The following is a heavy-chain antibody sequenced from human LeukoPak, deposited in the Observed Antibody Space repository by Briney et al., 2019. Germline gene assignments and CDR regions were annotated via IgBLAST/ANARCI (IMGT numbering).Heavy chain of an antibody. V-gene: IGHV3-23*01. CDR3: AKRTLSYGDSYYFDY. CDR1: GFTFRNYA. Sequence: AGGSLRLSWAASGFTFRNYAMSWVRQAPGKGLEWVSVISGGGVITYYADSVKGRFTISRDTSKNTLYLQMNSLRAEDTAVYYCAKRTLSYGDSYYFDYWGQGTLVTVSS. CDR2: ISGGGVIT. J-gene: IGHJ4*02. D-gene: IGHD4-17*01.